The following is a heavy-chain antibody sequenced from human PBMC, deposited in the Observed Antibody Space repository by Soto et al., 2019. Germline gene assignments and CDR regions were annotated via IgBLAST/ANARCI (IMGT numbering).Heavy chain of an antibody. J-gene: IGHJ4*02. CDR2: IHYGGNT. CDR1: DGSISSSSYY. CDR3: ASLGRAPHYFDY. Sequence: QLQLQESGPGLVKPSETLSLTCTVSDGSISSSSYYWSWIRLPPGRGLEWIATIHYGGNTYYNPSLAIRDTISLDPSKNQFSLKLSCLTAADTAVYYCASLGRAPHYFDYWGQGTLVTV. V-gene: IGHV4-39*01.